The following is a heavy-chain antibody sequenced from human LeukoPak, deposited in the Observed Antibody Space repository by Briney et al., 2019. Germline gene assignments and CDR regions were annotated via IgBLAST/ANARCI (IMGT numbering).Heavy chain of an antibody. CDR1: GFTFKTYG. Sequence: PGGSLRLSCAASGFTFKTYGMHWVRQSPGKGLEWVAFIRFDGSNKYYAYSVKGRFTVSRDNSKNTLYLQMNSLRAEDTAVYYCARRRGFGDVWGKGTTVTVSS. CDR2: IRFDGSNK. V-gene: IGHV3-30*02. J-gene: IGHJ6*04. D-gene: IGHD3-10*01. CDR3: ARRRGFGDV.